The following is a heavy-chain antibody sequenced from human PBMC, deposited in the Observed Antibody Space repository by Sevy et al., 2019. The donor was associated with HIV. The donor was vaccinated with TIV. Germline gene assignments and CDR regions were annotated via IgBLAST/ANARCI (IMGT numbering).Heavy chain of an antibody. CDR3: ARVLYIAAAGTQSDYGMDV. J-gene: IGHJ6*02. V-gene: IGHV3-13*01. CDR2: IGTAGDT. D-gene: IGHD6-13*01. Sequence: GESLKISCAASGFTFSSYDMHWVRQATGKGLEWVSAIGTAGDTYYPGSVKGRFTISRENAKNSLYLQMNSLRAGDTAVYYCARVLYIAAAGTQSDYGMDVWGQGTTVTVSS. CDR1: GFTFSSYD.